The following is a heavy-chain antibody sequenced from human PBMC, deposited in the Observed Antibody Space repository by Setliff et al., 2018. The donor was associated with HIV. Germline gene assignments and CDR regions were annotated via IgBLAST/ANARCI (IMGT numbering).Heavy chain of an antibody. V-gene: IGHV7-4-1*02. CDR2: INTNTGKP. CDR1: GYTFRSYG. J-gene: IGHJ5*02. D-gene: IGHD3-9*01. Sequence: ASVKVSCKASGYTFRSYGINWVRQAPGQGLEWMGWINTNTGKPTYAQGFTGRYVFSLDTSVSAAYLQINSLKAEDSAVYYCASFSGYVDWSTHNWFDPWGQGTLVTVSS. CDR3: ASFSGYVDWSTHNWFDP.